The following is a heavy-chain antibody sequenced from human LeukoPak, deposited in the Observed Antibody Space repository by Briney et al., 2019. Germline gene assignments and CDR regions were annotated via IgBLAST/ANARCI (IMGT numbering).Heavy chain of an antibody. Sequence: GGSLRLSCAASGFTFKTYAMSWVRQAPGKGLEWVGRIKSKTDGGTTDYAAPVKGRYTISRDDSKNTLYLQMNSLKTEDTAVYYCTTLGDYTDYWGQGTLVTVSS. D-gene: IGHD4-17*01. CDR1: GFTFKTYA. CDR3: TTLGDYTDY. CDR2: IKSKTDGGTT. V-gene: IGHV3-15*01. J-gene: IGHJ4*02.